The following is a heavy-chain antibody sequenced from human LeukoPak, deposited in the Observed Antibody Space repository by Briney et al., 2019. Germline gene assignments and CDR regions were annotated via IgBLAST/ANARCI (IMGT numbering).Heavy chain of an antibody. Sequence: QPGRSLRLSCAASGFTFSSYAMRWVCQAPGKGLEWVAVISYDGSNKDYADSVKGRFTISRDNSKNTLYLQMNSLRAEDTAVYYCARATPEWLAPNDAFDIWGQGTMVTVSS. CDR1: GFTFSSYA. V-gene: IGHV3-30*04. CDR3: ARATPEWLAPNDAFDI. J-gene: IGHJ3*02. CDR2: ISYDGSNK. D-gene: IGHD6-19*01.